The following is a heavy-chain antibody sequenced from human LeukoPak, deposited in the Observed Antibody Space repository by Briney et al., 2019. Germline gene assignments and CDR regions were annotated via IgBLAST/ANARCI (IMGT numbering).Heavy chain of an antibody. Sequence: PGGSLRLSCAASGFTFSSYTMSWVRQAPGRGLEWVSTITTSDGNTYYADSVKGRFTISRDNSKNTLYLQMNSLRAEDTAVYYCAKDLDCSSTSCYPDYWGQGTLVTVSS. D-gene: IGHD2-2*01. J-gene: IGHJ4*02. CDR1: GFTFSSYT. V-gene: IGHV3-23*01. CDR2: ITTSDGNT. CDR3: AKDLDCSSTSCYPDY.